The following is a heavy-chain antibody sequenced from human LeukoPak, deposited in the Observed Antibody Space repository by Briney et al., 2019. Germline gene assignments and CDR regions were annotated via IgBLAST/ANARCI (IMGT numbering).Heavy chain of an antibody. J-gene: IGHJ4*02. CDR3: ARDWGATTSVDY. D-gene: IGHD1-26*01. Sequence: SETLSLTCTVSGGSISSYYWSWIRQSAGKGLEWIGRIYTSGSTNYNPSLKSRVTISVDTSKNQFSLKLSSVTAADTAVYYCARDWGATTSVDYWGQGTLVTVSS. V-gene: IGHV4-4*07. CDR1: GGSISSYY. CDR2: IYTSGST.